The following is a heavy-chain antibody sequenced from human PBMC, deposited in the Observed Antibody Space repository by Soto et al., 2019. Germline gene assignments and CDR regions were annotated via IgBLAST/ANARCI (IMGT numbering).Heavy chain of an antibody. CDR2: ISWNSGSI. Sequence: EVQLVESGGGLVQPGRSLRLSCAASGFTFDDYAMHWVRQAPGKGLEWVSGISWNSGSIGYADSVKGRFTISRDNAKNSLYLQMSSLRAEDTALYYYAKVNGSASYYQRDLACDYFEYCGQGTLVTVSS. J-gene: IGHJ4*02. CDR1: GFTFDDYA. CDR3: AKVNGSASYYQRDLACDYFEY. D-gene: IGHD3-10*01. V-gene: IGHV3-9*01.